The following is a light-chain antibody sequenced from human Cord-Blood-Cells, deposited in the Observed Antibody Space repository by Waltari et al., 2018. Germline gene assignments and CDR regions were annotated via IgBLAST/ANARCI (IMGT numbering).Light chain of an antibody. CDR3: SSYTSSSTLWV. Sequence: QSALTQPASVPGSPGPSITIPCTGTSRDVAGYNYVSWYQQHPGKAPKLMIYDVSNRPSGVSNRFSGSKSGNTASLTISGLQAEDEADYYCSSYTSSSTLWVFGGGTKLTVL. V-gene: IGLV2-14*01. J-gene: IGLJ3*02. CDR1: SRDVAGYNY. CDR2: DVS.